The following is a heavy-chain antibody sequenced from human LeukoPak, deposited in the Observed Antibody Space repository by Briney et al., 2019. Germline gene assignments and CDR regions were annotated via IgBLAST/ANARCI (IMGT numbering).Heavy chain of an antibody. CDR1: GGSISSGDYY. Sequence: PSETLSLTCTVSGGSISSGDYYWSWIRQPPGKGLEWIGYIYYSGSTYYNPSLKSRVTISVDTSKNQFSLKLSSVTAADTAVYYCARDGRWHPSFGGVVATGGFDPWGQGTLVTVSS. CDR2: IYYSGST. J-gene: IGHJ5*02. D-gene: IGHD5-12*01. CDR3: ARDGRWHPSFGGVVATGGFDP. V-gene: IGHV4-30-4*01.